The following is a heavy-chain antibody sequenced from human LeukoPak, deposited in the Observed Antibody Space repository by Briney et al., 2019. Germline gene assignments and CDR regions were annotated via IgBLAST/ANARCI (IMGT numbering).Heavy chain of an antibody. V-gene: IGHV4-30-2*01. CDR2: IYHSGST. Sequence: RPSQTLSLTCAVSGGSISSGGYSWSWIRQPPGKGLEWIGYIYHSGSTYYNPSLESRVTISVDRSKNQFSLKLRSVTAADTAMYYCARDHGDFVQHDWGQGTLVTVSS. D-gene: IGHD4-17*01. CDR3: ARDHGDFVQHD. CDR1: GGSISSGGYS. J-gene: IGHJ4*02.